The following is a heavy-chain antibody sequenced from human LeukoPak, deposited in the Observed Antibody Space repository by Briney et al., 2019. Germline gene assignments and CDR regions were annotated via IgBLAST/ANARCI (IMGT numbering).Heavy chain of an antibody. D-gene: IGHD5-24*01. V-gene: IGHV4-59*01. CDR1: GGSTSSYY. CDR2: IYYSGST. CDR3: ARVTFDRRDGYANFDY. Sequence: SETLSLTCSVSGGSTSSYYWSWIRQPPGKGLEWIGYIYYSGSTNYNPSLKSRVTISVDTSKNQFSLKLSSVTAADTAVYYCARVTFDRRDGYANFDYWGQGTLVTVSS. J-gene: IGHJ4*02.